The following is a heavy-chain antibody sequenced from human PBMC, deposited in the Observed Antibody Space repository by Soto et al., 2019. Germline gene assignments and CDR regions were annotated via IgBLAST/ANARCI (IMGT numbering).Heavy chain of an antibody. J-gene: IGHJ6*02. CDR2: IYYSGST. CDR3: ARATWGYNWTSYYYYGMDV. Sequence: SETLSLTCTVSGGSISSYYWSWIRQPPGKGLEWIGYIYYSGSTNYNPSLKSRVTISVDTSKNQFSLKLSSVTAADTAVYYCARATWGYNWTSYYYYGMDVWGQGTTVTVSS. D-gene: IGHD1-20*01. V-gene: IGHV4-59*01. CDR1: GGSISSYY.